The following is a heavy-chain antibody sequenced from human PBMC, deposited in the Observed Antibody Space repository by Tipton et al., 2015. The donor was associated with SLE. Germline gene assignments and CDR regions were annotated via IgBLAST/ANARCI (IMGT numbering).Heavy chain of an antibody. V-gene: IGHV3-30*02. CDR3: AKDREGARDFDY. Sequence: LRLSCAASGFTFSSYSMNWVRQAPGKGLEWVAFIRYDGSNKYYADSVKGRFTISRDNSKSTLYLQMNSLRAEDTAVYYCAKDREGARDFDYWGQGTLVTVSS. J-gene: IGHJ4*02. D-gene: IGHD1-26*01. CDR1: GFTFSSYS. CDR2: IRYDGSNK.